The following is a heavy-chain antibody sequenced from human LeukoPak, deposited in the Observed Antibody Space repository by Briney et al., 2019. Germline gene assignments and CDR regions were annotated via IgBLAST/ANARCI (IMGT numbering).Heavy chain of an antibody. Sequence: GGSLRLPCAASGFTFSSYGMPWVRQAPGKGLEWVAVISYDGSNKYYADSVKGRFTISRDNSKNTLYLQMNSLRAEDTAVYYCANTLYSSGWYGRSDAFDIWGQGTMVTVSS. V-gene: IGHV3-30*18. CDR2: ISYDGSNK. J-gene: IGHJ3*02. CDR3: ANTLYSSGWYGRSDAFDI. CDR1: GFTFSSYG. D-gene: IGHD6-19*01.